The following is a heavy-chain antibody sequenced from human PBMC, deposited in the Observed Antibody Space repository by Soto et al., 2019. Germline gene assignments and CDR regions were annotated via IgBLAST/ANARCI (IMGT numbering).Heavy chain of an antibody. CDR1: GYTFTSYG. CDR2: ISAYNGNT. V-gene: IGHV1-18*01. J-gene: IGHJ4*02. Sequence: ASVKVSCKASGYTFTSYGISWVRQAPGQGLEWMGWISAYNGNTNYAQKLQGRVTMTTDTSTSTAYMELRSLRSDDTAVYYCARVRGCSSTSCYARPGYFDYWGQGTLVTVSS. D-gene: IGHD2-2*01. CDR3: ARVRGCSSTSCYARPGYFDY.